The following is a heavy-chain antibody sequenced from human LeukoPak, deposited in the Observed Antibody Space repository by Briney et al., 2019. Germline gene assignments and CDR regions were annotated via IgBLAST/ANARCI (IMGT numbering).Heavy chain of an antibody. J-gene: IGHJ4*02. D-gene: IGHD3-3*01. CDR1: GFTFSSYA. Sequence: GGSLRLSCAASGFTFSSYAMHWVRQAPGKGLEWVAVISYDGSTKYSTDSVKGRFTISRDNSKNTLYLQMNSLRPEDTAVYYCAGHFGAWHYFDYWGQGTLVTVSS. V-gene: IGHV3-30*04. CDR3: AGHFGAWHYFDY. CDR2: ISYDGSTK.